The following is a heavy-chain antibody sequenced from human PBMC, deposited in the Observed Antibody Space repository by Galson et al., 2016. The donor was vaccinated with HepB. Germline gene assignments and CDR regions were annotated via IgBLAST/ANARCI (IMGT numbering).Heavy chain of an antibody. V-gene: IGHV4-39*02. Sequence: SETLSLTCSVSGGSINSFIHYWSWIRQSPGKGLEWIGSIYHDGNTHYNSSLKSRVTISVDTSRSQFSLRLTSVTAADTAVYYCARDPAPGATSAGGGKYVQHWGRGTLVTVSS. D-gene: IGHD2-8*02. CDR1: GGSINSFIHY. CDR2: IYHDGNT. CDR3: ARDPAPGATSAGGGKYVQH. J-gene: IGHJ1*01.